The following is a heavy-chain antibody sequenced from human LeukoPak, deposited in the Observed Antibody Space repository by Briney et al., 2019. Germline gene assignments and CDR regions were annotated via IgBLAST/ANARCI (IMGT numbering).Heavy chain of an antibody. CDR2: LYTAGST. J-gene: IGHJ4*02. CDR3: AKDTTSYYYDSSGYPRPLDY. CDR1: GFTVTNNY. Sequence: PGGSLRLSCAASGFTVTNNYMSWVRQAPGKGLEWVSILYTAGSTYYADSVKGRFTISRDNSKNTLYLQMNSLRAEDTAVYYCAKDTTSYYYDSSGYPRPLDYWGQGTLVTVSS. V-gene: IGHV3-66*02. D-gene: IGHD3-22*01.